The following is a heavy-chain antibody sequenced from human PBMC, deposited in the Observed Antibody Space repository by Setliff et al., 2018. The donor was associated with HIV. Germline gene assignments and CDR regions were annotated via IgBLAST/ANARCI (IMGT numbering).Heavy chain of an antibody. V-gene: IGHV3-48*04. CDR2: IGIINGAK. D-gene: IGHD5-12*01. CDR3: ARDSLVAAMGASAFDI. J-gene: IGHJ3*02. Sequence: PGGSLRLSCAASGFTFSSYSMNWVRQAPGKGLEWISYIGIINGAKHYADSMEGRFTITRDNAENALYLQMNSLRVEDTAVYYCARDSLVAAMGASAFDIWGHGTMVTVSS. CDR1: GFTFSSYS.